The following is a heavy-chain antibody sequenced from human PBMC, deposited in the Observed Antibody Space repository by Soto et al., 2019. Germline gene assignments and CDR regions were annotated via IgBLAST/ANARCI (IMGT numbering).Heavy chain of an antibody. J-gene: IGHJ6*03. Sequence: EVQLVESGGGLVQPGGSLRLSCAASGFTVSSNYMSWVRQAPGKGLEWASVIYSGGSTYYADSVKGRFTISRHNSKNTLYLQMNSLRAEDTAVYYCARQDCSSTSCYKSDYYYYMDVWGKGTTVTVSS. CDR1: GFTVSSNY. V-gene: IGHV3-53*04. CDR2: IYSGGST. CDR3: ARQDCSSTSCYKSDYYYYMDV. D-gene: IGHD2-2*02.